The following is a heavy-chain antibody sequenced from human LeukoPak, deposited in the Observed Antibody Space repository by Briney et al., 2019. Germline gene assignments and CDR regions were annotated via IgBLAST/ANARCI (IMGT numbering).Heavy chain of an antibody. Sequence: GGSLRLSCVASGFTFRTNGMRWFRQAPGKGLEWVSAISGSGAGTYYADSVKGRFTMPRDNSKNTVYLQMNSLRAEDTAVYYCAKDGQEFVNTFFDYWGQGTLVTVSS. CDR1: GFTFRTNG. D-gene: IGHD3-10*01. J-gene: IGHJ4*02. CDR3: AKDGQEFVNTFFDY. CDR2: ISGSGAGT. V-gene: IGHV3-23*01.